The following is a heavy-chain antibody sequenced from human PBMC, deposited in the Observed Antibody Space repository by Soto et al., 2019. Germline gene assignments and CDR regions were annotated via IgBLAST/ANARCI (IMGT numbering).Heavy chain of an antibody. CDR2: IYPGDSDT. Sequence: PGESLKISCQCFGYVFTNQWIAWVRQMPGKGLEWMGIIYPGDSDTRYGPSFQGQVTISVDKSISTAYLQWSSLKASDTGMYYCASSAKGYSYGSNYLDYWGQGTLVTVSS. D-gene: IGHD5-18*01. CDR3: ASSAKGYSYGSNYLDY. CDR1: GYVFTNQW. J-gene: IGHJ4*02. V-gene: IGHV5-51*01.